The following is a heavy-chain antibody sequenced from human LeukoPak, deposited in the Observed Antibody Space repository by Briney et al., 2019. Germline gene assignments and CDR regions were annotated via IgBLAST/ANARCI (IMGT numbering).Heavy chain of an antibody. Sequence: PGGSLRLSCAASGFTFSSYWMSWVRQAPGKGLEWVANIEQDGSEKYYVDSVKGRFTISRDNAKNSLYLQMNSLRAEDTAIYYCVRDTSLLVVVPPAHQDWFDPWGQGTLVTVSS. D-gene: IGHD2-2*01. J-gene: IGHJ5*02. CDR2: IEQDGSEK. CDR1: GFTFSSYW. V-gene: IGHV3-7*01. CDR3: VRDTSLLVVVPPAHQDWFDP.